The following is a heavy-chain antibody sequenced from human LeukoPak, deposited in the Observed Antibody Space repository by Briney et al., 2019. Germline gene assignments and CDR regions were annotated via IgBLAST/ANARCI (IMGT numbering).Heavy chain of an antibody. D-gene: IGHD3-10*01. CDR3: ARESGGSGSFVDY. V-gene: IGHV4-59*01. CDR2: INYSGST. Sequence: TETLSLTCTVSGGSISSYYWSWIRQPPGKGLEWIGYINYSGSTNYNPSLKSRPSISVDTSKNQFSLKLSSVTAADTAVYYCARESGGSGSFVDYWGQGTLVTVSS. J-gene: IGHJ4*02. CDR1: GGSISSYY.